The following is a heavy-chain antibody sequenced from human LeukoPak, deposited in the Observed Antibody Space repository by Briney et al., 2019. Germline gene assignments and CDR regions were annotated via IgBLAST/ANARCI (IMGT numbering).Heavy chain of an antibody. CDR1: GGSISSSSYY. J-gene: IGHJ4*02. V-gene: IGHV4-39*01. CDR2: IYYSGST. D-gene: IGHD3-10*01. CDR3: ASYGSGSYYPPNFLDY. Sequence: SETLSLTCTVSGGSISSSSYYWGWIRQPPGKGLEWIGSIYYSGSTYYNPSLKSRVTISVDTSKNQFSLKLSSVTAADTAVYYCASYGSGSYYPPNFLDYRGQGTLVTVSS.